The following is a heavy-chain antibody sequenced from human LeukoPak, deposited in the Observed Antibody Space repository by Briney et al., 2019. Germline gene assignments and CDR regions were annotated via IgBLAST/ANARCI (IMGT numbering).Heavy chain of an antibody. Sequence: PSETLSLTCTVSGGSISSYYWSWIRQPPGKGLEWIGYIYYSGSTNYNPSLKSRVTISVDTSKNQFPLKLSSVTAADTAVYYCARGRPRIAAAGAIDYWGQGTLVTVSS. D-gene: IGHD6-13*01. CDR2: IYYSGST. V-gene: IGHV4-59*01. J-gene: IGHJ4*02. CDR1: GGSISSYY. CDR3: ARGRPRIAAAGAIDY.